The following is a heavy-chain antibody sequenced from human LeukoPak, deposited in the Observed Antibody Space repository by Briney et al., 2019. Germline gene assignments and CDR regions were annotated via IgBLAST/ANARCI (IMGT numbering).Heavy chain of an antibody. CDR2: INPSGGST. D-gene: IGHD3-9*01. CDR1: GYTFTSYY. V-gene: IGHV1-46*01. Sequence: ASVTVSCLASGYTFTSYYMHWVRQAPGQGREWMGIINPSGGSTIYAQTFQDRVTMTRDTSTSTVYMELSSLRSEDTAVYFCARDRLVIKGRFDYWGQGTLVTVSS. CDR3: ARDRLVIKGRFDY. J-gene: IGHJ4*02.